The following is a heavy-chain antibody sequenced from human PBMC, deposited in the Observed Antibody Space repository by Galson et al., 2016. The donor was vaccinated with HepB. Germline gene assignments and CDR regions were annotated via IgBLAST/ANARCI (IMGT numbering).Heavy chain of an antibody. CDR2: ISFSSRMI. Sequence: SLRLSCAASGFTFSSYSMNWVRQAPGKGLEWVSYISFSSRMIYYADSVKGRFTISRDNAKNSLYLQMNSLRDEDTAVYYCARDRNTYYDFWSGYYYWGQGTLVTVSS. D-gene: IGHD3-3*01. V-gene: IGHV3-48*02. CDR3: ARDRNTYYDFWSGYYY. CDR1: GFTFSSYS. J-gene: IGHJ4*02.